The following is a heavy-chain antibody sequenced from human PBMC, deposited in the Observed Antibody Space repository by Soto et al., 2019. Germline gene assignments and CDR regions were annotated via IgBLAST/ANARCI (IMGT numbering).Heavy chain of an antibody. Sequence: QVQLQESGPGLVEPSQTLSLTCTVSGGSISSGDYYWSWIRQPPGKGLEWIGYIYYSGSTYYNPSLMSRVTISVDTSKNQFSLKLSSVTAADTAVYNCARVYATGTTPDYFDYWGQGTLVTVSS. CDR1: GGSISSGDYY. D-gene: IGHD1-1*01. J-gene: IGHJ4*02. CDR3: ARVYATGTTPDYFDY. V-gene: IGHV4-30-4*01. CDR2: IYYSGST.